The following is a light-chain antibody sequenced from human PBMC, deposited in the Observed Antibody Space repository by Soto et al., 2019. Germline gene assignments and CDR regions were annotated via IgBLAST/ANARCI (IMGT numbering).Light chain of an antibody. CDR1: QGLRID. Sequence: DIQMTQSPSSLSASVGDRVTITCRASQGLRIDLAWYQQKPGKAPKRLIYAASSLQGGVPSRFSGSGSGTEFTLTISSLQPEDFATDYCLQHNTYPRTFGQGTRVEIK. V-gene: IGKV1-17*01. CDR3: LQHNTYPRT. J-gene: IGKJ1*01. CDR2: AAS.